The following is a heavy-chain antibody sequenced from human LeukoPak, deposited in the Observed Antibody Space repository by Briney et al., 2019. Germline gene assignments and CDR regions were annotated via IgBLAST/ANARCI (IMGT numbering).Heavy chain of an antibody. J-gene: IGHJ3*02. Sequence: GGSLRLSCAASGFTFRSFAMGWVRQAPGKGLEWVSVISGTNASADSADSVKGRFAISRDNSKNTLYLQMNSLRAEDTAVYYCARGGTTEDAFDIWGQGTMVTVSS. CDR2: ISGTNASA. D-gene: IGHD4-11*01. V-gene: IGHV3-23*01. CDR3: ARGGTTEDAFDI. CDR1: GFTFRSFA.